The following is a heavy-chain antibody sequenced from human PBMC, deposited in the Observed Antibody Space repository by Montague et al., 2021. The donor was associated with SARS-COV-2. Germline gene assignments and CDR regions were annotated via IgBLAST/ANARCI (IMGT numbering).Heavy chain of an antibody. J-gene: IGHJ6*02. CDR3: ARDSRTSGWGYWYNGLDV. CDR1: SGSINSYY. V-gene: IGHV4-4*07. CDR2: IYTSGST. D-gene: IGHD6-19*01. Sequence: SETLSLTCGVSSGSINSYYWSWIRQPAGKGLEWIGRIYTSGSTNHSPSLKSRVTISVDTSRNHLSLKLTSVTAADTAVYYCARDSRTSGWGYWYNGLDVWGQGTTVIVSS.